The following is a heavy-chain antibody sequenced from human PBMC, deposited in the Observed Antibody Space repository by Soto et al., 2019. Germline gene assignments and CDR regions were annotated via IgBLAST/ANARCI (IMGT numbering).Heavy chain of an antibody. CDR3: ASVSLSSINPYHGLYYYGMDV. CDR1: GFPFSSYT. J-gene: IGHJ6*02. CDR2: MSFDGSSK. D-gene: IGHD2-2*01. Sequence: GGSLRLSCTASGFPFSSYTMHWLRQAPGKGLEWVAVMSFDGSSKYYAEWLKGRIVISRDNSKNSHYPKMDSLLPDDSVISDCASVSLSSINPYHGLYYYGMDVWGQGTTVTVSS. V-gene: IGHV3-30*09.